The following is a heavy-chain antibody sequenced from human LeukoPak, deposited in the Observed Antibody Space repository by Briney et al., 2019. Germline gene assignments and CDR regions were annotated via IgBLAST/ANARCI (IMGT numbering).Heavy chain of an antibody. CDR2: IYSSGTT. CDR3: ARRGEAMDPFDY. V-gene: IGHV4-4*07. D-gene: IGHD5-18*01. CDR1: GGSTINYF. Sequence: SETLSLTCTVSGGSTINYFRSWIRQPAGKGLEWIGHIYSSGTTHYNPSLNNRVTISLDTSKSQFSLHLNSVTAADTAIYYCARRGEAMDPFDYWGQGTLVTVSS. J-gene: IGHJ4*02.